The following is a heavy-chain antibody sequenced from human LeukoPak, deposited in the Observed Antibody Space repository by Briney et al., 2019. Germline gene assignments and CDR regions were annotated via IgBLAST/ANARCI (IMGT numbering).Heavy chain of an antibody. CDR2: IHSAGDT. J-gene: IGHJ4*02. CDR3: AGVRSGSGGWYEFDY. CDR1: GFTFSSYD. D-gene: IGHD6-19*01. Sequence: GGSLRLSCTASGFTFSSYDMHWVRQATGKGLEWVSGIHSAGDTHYPDSVQGRFTVSRDNAKNSVYLQMSSLRAGDTAVYYCAGVRSGSGGWYEFDYWGQGTLVTVSS. V-gene: IGHV3-13*01.